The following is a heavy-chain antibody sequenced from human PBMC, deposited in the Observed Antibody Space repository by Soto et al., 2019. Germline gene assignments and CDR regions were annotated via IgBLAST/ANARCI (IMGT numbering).Heavy chain of an antibody. D-gene: IGHD3-9*01. CDR3: ARAAFDQYFDF. J-gene: IGHJ4*02. CDR2: ISPRGDST. Sequence: ASVQVSSKASGFTFRDYYMHLLLLAPEQGPEWMGIISPRGDSTIYAQKFQGRITMTRDTSTSTVYMELSSLTSDDTAVYYCARAAFDQYFDFWGQGTLVTVSS. CDR1: GFTFRDYY. V-gene: IGHV1-46*01.